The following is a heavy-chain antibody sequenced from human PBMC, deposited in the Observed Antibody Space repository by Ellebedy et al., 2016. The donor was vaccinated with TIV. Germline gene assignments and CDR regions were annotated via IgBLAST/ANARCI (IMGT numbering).Heavy chain of an antibody. CDR3: ARRTTTYLDSSGLCFDL. J-gene: IGHJ2*01. CDR2: ISSSGTT. CDR1: GGSLSFNH. V-gene: IGHV4-34*01. D-gene: IGHD6-19*01. Sequence: SQTLSLTCXVYGGSLSFNHWTWIRQSPGKALEYIGEISSSGTTNYNPSLKSRVTISVDTSKKQISLRLSSVTAADTGIYYCARRTTTYLDSSGLCFDLWGRGTLVTVSS.